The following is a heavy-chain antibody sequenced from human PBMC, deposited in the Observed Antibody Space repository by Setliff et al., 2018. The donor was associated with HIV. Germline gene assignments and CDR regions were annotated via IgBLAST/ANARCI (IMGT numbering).Heavy chain of an antibody. CDR2: ISGGGGIT. V-gene: IGHV3-23*01. D-gene: IGHD3-16*01. CDR3: ARDLHNYAGNY. CDR1: GFTFSNYA. Sequence: GGSLRLSCAASGFTFSNYAMTWVRQAPGTGLECVSAISGGGGITYYADSVKGRFTISRDNAKNSLYLQMNSLRAEDTAVYYCARDLHNYAGNYWGQGTLVTVSS. J-gene: IGHJ4*02.